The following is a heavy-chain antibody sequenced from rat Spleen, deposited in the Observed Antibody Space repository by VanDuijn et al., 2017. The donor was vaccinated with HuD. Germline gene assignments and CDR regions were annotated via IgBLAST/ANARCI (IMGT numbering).Heavy chain of an antibody. D-gene: IGHD1-2*01. V-gene: IGHV5-31*01. Sequence: EVKLVESGGGLVQPGRSLKLSCAASGFTFDDYGMAWVRQAPKNGLEWVASITNTGGSTYYPDSVKGRFTVSRDNAKSTLYLQMNSLRSEDTATYYCTREGTIAALAYWGQGVMVTVSS. CDR3: TREGTIAALAY. J-gene: IGHJ2*01. CDR2: ITNTGGST. CDR1: GFTFDDYG.